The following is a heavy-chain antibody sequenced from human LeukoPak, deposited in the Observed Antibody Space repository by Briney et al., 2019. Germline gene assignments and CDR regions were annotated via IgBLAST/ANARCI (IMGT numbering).Heavy chain of an antibody. CDR2: VYSTGGT. CDR3: AREEAVAGTLDL. J-gene: IGHJ5*02. V-gene: IGHV4-39*07. D-gene: IGHD6-19*01. Sequence: SETLSLTCTVSSGSVNIGASYWGWVRQSPGVGLEWIGTVYSTGGTYYNPSLRSRLTISLDASKRQFSLKMTSVTAADTAVYYCAREEAVAGTLDLWGQGTLVTVSS. CDR1: SGSVNIGASY.